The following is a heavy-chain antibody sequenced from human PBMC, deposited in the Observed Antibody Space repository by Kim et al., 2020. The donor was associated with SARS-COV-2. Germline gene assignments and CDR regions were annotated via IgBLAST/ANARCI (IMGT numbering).Heavy chain of an antibody. D-gene: IGHD1-26*01. CDR3: AREIVSYYGMDV. CDR2: K. V-gene: IGHV3-30*01. J-gene: IGHJ6*02. Sequence: KYYAGAVKSRFTISRDNSKNTLYLQMNSLRAEDTAVYYCAREIVSYYGMDVWGQGTTVTVSS.